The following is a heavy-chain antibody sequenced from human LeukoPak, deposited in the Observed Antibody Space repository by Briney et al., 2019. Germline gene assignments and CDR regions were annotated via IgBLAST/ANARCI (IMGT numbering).Heavy chain of an antibody. CDR2: INHSGST. CDR1: GGSFSGYY. D-gene: IGHD3-10*01. V-gene: IGHV4-34*01. J-gene: IGHJ3*02. CDR3: ARVKRGHAFDI. Sequence: SETLSLTCAVYGGSFSGYYWSWIRQPPGKGLEWIGEINHSGSTNYNPSLKSRVTISVDTSKNQFSLKLSSVTAADTAVYYCARVKRGHAFDIWGQGTMVIVSS.